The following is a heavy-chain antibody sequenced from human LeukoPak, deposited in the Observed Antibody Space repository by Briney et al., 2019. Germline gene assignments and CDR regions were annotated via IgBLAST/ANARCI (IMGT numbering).Heavy chain of an antibody. CDR1: GFTFSSYA. CDR3: AKEKAGSGSYYVDY. D-gene: IGHD3-10*01. J-gene: IGHJ4*02. Sequence: GGSLGLSCAASGFTFSSYAMSWVRQAPGKGLEWVSAVRETGASTFYADSVKGRFTISRDNSKNTLYLQMNSLRAEDTAIYYCAKEKAGSGSYYVDYWGQGTLVTVSS. CDR2: VRETGAST. V-gene: IGHV3-23*01.